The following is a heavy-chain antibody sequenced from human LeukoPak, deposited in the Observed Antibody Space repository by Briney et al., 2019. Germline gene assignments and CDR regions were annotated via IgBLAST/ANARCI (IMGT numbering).Heavy chain of an antibody. D-gene: IGHD6-19*01. CDR3: ARVGQWLPDC. Sequence: PGGSLRLSCAASGFTFRNYWMSWVRQAPGKGLEWVANIKLDGSDKYYVDSVKGRFTISRDNAKNSVYLQMNSLRAEDTAVYYCARVGQWLPDCWGQGTLVTVSS. CDR1: GFTFRNYW. J-gene: IGHJ4*02. CDR2: IKLDGSDK. V-gene: IGHV3-7*01.